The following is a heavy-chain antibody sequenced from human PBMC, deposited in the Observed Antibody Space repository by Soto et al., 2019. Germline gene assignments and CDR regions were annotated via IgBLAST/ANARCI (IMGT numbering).Heavy chain of an antibody. V-gene: IGHV3-21*01. D-gene: IGHD3-22*01. Sequence: GFPFTGAGLGFEYGDSKWVRRPPGKGLEWVSSISKSDYTYYSDSVKGRFAISRDNAKSSVSLQMNTLRVEDTAVYYCAREDSIIIPAVSDFWGQRTLGTVAS. CDR3: AREDSIIIPAVSDF. CDR2: ISKSDYT. CDR1: GLGFEYGD. J-gene: IGHJ4*02.